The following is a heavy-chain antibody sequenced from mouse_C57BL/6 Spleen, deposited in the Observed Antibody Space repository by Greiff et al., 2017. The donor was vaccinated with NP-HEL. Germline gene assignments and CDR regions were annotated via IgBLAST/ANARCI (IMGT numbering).Heavy chain of an antibody. CDR2: INPSTGGT. CDR3: ARYYSNYPWFAY. D-gene: IGHD2-5*01. CDR1: GYSFTGYY. V-gene: IGHV1-42*01. Sequence: EVQRVESGPELVKPGASVKISCKASGYSFTGYYMNWVKQSPEKSLEWIGEINPSTGGTTYNQKFKAKATLTVDKSSSTAYMQLKSLTSEDSAVYYCARYYSNYPWFAYWGQGTLVTVSA. J-gene: IGHJ3*01.